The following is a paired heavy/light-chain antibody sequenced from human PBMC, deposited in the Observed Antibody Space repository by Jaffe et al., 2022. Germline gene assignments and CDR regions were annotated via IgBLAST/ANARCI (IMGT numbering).Light chain of an antibody. J-gene: IGKJ4*01. CDR3: QQYNNWPLT. V-gene: IGKV3D-15*01. CDR1: QSVSSN. Sequence: EIVMMQSPATLSVSPGERATLSCRASQSVSSNLAWYQKKLGQAPRLLIYGASTRATGIPARFSGSGSGTEFTLTISSLQSEDFAVYYCQQYNNWPLTFGGGTKVEIK. CDR2: GAS.
Heavy chain of an antibody. CDR2: ISSSGSTI. J-gene: IGHJ6*03. D-gene: IGHD2-15*01. Sequence: QVQLVESGGGLDKPGGSLRLSCAASGFTFSDYYMSWIRQAPGKGLEWVSYISSSGSTIYYADSVKGRFTISRDNAKNSLYLQMNSLRAEDTAVYYCATGICSGVSCYHYYYYMDVWGKGTTVTVSS. CDR1: GFTFSDYY. CDR3: ATGICSGVSCYHYYYYMDV. V-gene: IGHV3-11*01.